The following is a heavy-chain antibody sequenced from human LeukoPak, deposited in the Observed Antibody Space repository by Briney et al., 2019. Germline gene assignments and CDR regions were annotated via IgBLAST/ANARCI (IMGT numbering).Heavy chain of an antibody. CDR3: ARDRVEYSSSAGDY. CDR1: GYSFTSYG. CDR2: IIPILGIA. J-gene: IGHJ4*02. Sequence: ASVKVSCKASGYSFTSYGISWVRQAPGQGLEWMGRIIPILGIANYAQKFQGRVTITADKSTSTAYIELSSLRSEDTAVYYCARDRVEYSSSAGDYWGQGTLVTVSS. D-gene: IGHD6-6*01. V-gene: IGHV1-69*04.